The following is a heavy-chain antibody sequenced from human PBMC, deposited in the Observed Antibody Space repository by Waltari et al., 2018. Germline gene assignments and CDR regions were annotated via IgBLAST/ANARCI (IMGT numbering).Heavy chain of an antibody. V-gene: IGHV3-7*01. Sequence: EVQLVESGGGLVQPGGSLRLSCATSGFSFMNYAMNWVRQAPGKGLEWVAYINQDGSEKYYVDSVKGRFTISRDDAKNSLYLQMNSLRAEDTAVYYCAREALYDFWSGYPDYWGQGTLVTVSS. CDR1: GFSFMNYA. CDR3: AREALYDFWSGYPDY. CDR2: INQDGSEK. D-gene: IGHD3-3*01. J-gene: IGHJ4*02.